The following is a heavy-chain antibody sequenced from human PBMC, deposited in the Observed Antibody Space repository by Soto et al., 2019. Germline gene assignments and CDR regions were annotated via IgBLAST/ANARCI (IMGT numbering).Heavy chain of an antibody. V-gene: IGHV1-18*04. CDR2: ISAYNGNT. CDR3: AREGSDFWSGYRPYYYYYYGMDV. J-gene: IGHJ6*02. D-gene: IGHD3-3*01. CDR1: GYTFTSYG. Sequence: ASVKVSWKASGYTFTSYGISWVRQAPGQGLEWMGWISAYNGNTNYAQKLQGRVTMTTDTSTSTAYMELRSLRSDDTAVYYCAREGSDFWSGYRPYYYYYYGMDVWGQGTTVTVSS.